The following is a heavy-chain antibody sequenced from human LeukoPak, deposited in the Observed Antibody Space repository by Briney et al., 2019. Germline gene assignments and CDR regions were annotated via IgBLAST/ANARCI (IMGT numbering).Heavy chain of an antibody. CDR2: INNDRSQI. CDR1: GFTFSNYW. J-gene: IGHJ4*02. Sequence: GGSLRLSCVASGFTFSNYWMSWVRQAPEKGLEWVANINNDRSQIYYVDSVKGRFTISRDNAKNSLYLQMNSLRAEDTAVYYCVRRGSNSGLGDYWGQGTLVTVSS. D-gene: IGHD1-26*01. CDR3: VRRGSNSGLGDY. V-gene: IGHV3-7*01.